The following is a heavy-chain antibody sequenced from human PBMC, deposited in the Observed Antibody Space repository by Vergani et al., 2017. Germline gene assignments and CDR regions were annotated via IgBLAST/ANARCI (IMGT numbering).Heavy chain of an antibody. CDR2: ISWKSGSI. D-gene: IGHD4-17*01. V-gene: IGHV3-9*01. CDR1: GFTFDDYA. Sequence: EVQLVESGGGLVQPGRSLRLSCAASGFTFDDYAMHWVRQAPGKGLEWVSGISWKSGSIGYADSVKGRFTISRDNAKSSLYLQMNSLRAEDTALYYCAKALTTVLYWXFDLWGRGTLVTVSS. CDR3: AKALTTVLYWXFDL. J-gene: IGHJ2*01.